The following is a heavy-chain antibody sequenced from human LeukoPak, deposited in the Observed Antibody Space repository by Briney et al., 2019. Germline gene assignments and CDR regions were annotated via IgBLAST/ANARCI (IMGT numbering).Heavy chain of an antibody. CDR3: ARAIAVAATNYPYYYYYMDV. CDR1: GFTFSSYA. J-gene: IGHJ6*03. CDR2: ISGSGGST. Sequence: GGSLRLSRAASGFTFSSYAMSWVRQAPGKGLEWVSAISGSGGSTYYADSVKGRFTISRDNAKNSLYLQMNSLRAEDTALYYCARAIAVAATNYPYYYYYMDVWGKGTTVTVSS. V-gene: IGHV3-23*01. D-gene: IGHD6-19*01.